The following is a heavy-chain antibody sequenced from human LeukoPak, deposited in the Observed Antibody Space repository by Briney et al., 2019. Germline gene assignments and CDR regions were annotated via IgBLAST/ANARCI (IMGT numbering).Heavy chain of an antibody. CDR2: ISSSNTI. Sequence: PGGSLRLSCAASGFTFSSYSMNWVRQAPGKGLEWVSYISSSNTIYYADSVKGRFTISRGNAKNSLYLQMNSLRDEDTAVYYCARDGGSIVGAIPFDYWGQGTPVTVSS. D-gene: IGHD1-26*01. CDR3: ARDGGSIVGAIPFDY. V-gene: IGHV3-48*02. J-gene: IGHJ4*02. CDR1: GFTFSSYS.